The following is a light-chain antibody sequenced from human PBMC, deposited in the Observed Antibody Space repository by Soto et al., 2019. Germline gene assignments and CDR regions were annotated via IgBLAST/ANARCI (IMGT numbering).Light chain of an antibody. J-gene: IGLJ1*01. CDR1: SSDIGGYNY. Sequence: QSALTQPASVSGSPGQSITISCTGTSSDIGGYNYVSWYQQHPGKAPKLMIYEVSNRPSGVSNRFSGSKSGNTASLTISGLQAEDEADYYCSSYTSSNPLVLGTGTKLTVL. CDR2: EVS. CDR3: SSYTSSNPLV. V-gene: IGLV2-14*01.